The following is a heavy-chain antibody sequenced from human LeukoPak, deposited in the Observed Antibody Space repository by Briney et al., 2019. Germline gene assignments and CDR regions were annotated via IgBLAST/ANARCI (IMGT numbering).Heavy chain of an antibody. CDR2: INPNSGGA. D-gene: IGHD3-22*01. CDR1: GYTFTGYY. CDR3: ARVLIRRHYETSGYYYEDP. J-gene: IGHJ5*02. V-gene: IGHV1-2*02. Sequence: RASVKVSCKAFGYTFTGYYMHWVRQAPGQGLEWMGWINPNSGGANYAQKFQGRVTMTRDTSISTAYLELSRLTSDDTAVYYCARVLIRRHYETSGYYYEDPWGQGTLVTASS.